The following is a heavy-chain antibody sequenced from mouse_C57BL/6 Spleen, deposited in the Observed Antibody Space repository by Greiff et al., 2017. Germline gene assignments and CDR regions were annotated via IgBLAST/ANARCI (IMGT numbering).Heavy chain of an antibody. CDR3: AAFAY. J-gene: IGHJ3*01. CDR2: IHPENGNT. V-gene: IGHV14-4*01. Sequence: EVKLLEPGAELVRPGASVKLSCTASGFNIKDDYMHWVKQRPEQGLEWIGLIHPENGNTDYASKFQGQATITADPSSNTAYLQLSSLTSEDTAVYYCAAFAYWAKGTLVTVSA. CDR1: GFNIKDDY.